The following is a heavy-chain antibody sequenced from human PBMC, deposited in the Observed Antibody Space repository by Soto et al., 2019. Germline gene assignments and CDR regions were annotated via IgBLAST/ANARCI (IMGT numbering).Heavy chain of an antibody. CDR3: ARAITVYSSGWYGDYFDY. Sequence: QVQLVESGGGVVQPGRSLRLSCAASGFTFSSYAMHWVRQAPGKGLEWVAVISYDGSNKYYADSVKGRFTISRDNSKNTLYLQMNSLIAEDTAVYYCARAITVYSSGWYGDYFDYWGQGTLVTVSS. CDR1: GFTFSSYA. V-gene: IGHV3-30-3*01. CDR2: ISYDGSNK. D-gene: IGHD6-19*01. J-gene: IGHJ4*02.